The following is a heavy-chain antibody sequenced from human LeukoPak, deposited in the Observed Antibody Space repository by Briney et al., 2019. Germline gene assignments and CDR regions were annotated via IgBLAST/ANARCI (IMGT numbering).Heavy chain of an antibody. CDR2: IWYDGSNK. Sequence: QTGGSLRLSCAASGFTFSSYGMHWVRQAPGKGLEWVAVIWYDGSNKYYADSVKGRFTISRDNSKNTLYLQMNSLRAEDTAVYYCASSLRYFDWLSTSNDAFDIWGQGTMVTVSS. V-gene: IGHV3-33*01. J-gene: IGHJ3*02. D-gene: IGHD3-9*01. CDR1: GFTFSSYG. CDR3: ASSLRYFDWLSTSNDAFDI.